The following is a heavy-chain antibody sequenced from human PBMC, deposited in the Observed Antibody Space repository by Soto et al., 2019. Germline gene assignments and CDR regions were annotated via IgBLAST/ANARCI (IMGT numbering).Heavy chain of an antibody. D-gene: IGHD6-25*01. Sequence: QVQLVESGGGVVQPGRSLRLSCAASGFTFSSYALHWVRQAPGRGLEWVAVIASDGFNKYYADSVKGRFTISRDNSKITLYLQMNSLRREDTAVYYCARDPRAAAGTGYFQHWGQGTLVTVSS. CDR1: GFTFSSYA. J-gene: IGHJ1*01. CDR3: ARDPRAAAGTGYFQH. V-gene: IGHV3-30-3*01. CDR2: IASDGFNK.